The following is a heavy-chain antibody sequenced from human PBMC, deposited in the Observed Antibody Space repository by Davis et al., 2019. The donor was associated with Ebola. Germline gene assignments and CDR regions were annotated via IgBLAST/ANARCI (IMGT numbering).Heavy chain of an antibody. Sequence: HTSETLSLTCTVSGGSISSSSYYWGWVRQAPGKGLVWVSRINSDGSSTSYADSVKGRFTISRDNAKNTLYLQMNSLRAEDTAVYYCARAGGSTTLTAPSMDVWGQGTTVTVSS. CDR1: GGSISSSSYY. D-gene: IGHD2/OR15-2a*01. J-gene: IGHJ6*02. CDR2: INSDGSST. V-gene: IGHV3-74*01. CDR3: ARAGGSTTLTAPSMDV.